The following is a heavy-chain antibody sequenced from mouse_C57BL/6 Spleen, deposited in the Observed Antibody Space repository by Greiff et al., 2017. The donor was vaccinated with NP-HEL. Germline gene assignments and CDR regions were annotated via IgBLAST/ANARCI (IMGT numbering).Heavy chain of an antibody. CDR2: IDPSDSYT. CDR1: GYTFTSYW. Sequence: VQLQQPGAELVRPGTSVKLSCKASGYTFTSYWMHWVKQRPGQGLEWIGVIDPSDSYTNYNQKFKGKATLTVDTSSSTAYMQLSSLTSEDSAVYYCARSLLRYYFDYWGQGTTLTVSS. D-gene: IGHD1-1*01. J-gene: IGHJ2*01. V-gene: IGHV1-59*01. CDR3: ARSLLRYYFDY.